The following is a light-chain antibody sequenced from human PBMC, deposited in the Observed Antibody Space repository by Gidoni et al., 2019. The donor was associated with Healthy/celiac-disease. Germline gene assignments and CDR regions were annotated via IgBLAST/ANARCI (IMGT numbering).Light chain of an antibody. V-gene: IGKV1-39*01. J-gene: IGKJ4*01. Sequence: IQMTQSQSSLSASVGDRVTITCRASQSISSYLNWYQQKPGKAPKLLIYAASSLQSGVPSRFSGSGSGTDFTLTISSLQPEDFATYYCQQSYSTPGTFGGGTKVEIK. CDR2: AAS. CDR1: QSISSY. CDR3: QQSYSTPGT.